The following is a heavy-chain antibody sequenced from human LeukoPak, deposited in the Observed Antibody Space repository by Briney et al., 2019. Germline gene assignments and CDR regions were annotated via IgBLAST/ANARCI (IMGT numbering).Heavy chain of an antibody. CDR1: GCSISSGGYY. CDR3: ARDQAVTTQNWFDP. V-gene: IGHV4-31*03. Sequence: SGSLRLTCTVSGCSISSGGYYWSWIRQHPGKGLEWIGYIYYSGSTYYNASLKSRVTISVDTSKNQFSLKLSSGTAADTAVYYCARDQAVTTQNWFDPWGQGTLVTVSS. CDR2: IYYSGST. J-gene: IGHJ5*02. D-gene: IGHD4-17*01.